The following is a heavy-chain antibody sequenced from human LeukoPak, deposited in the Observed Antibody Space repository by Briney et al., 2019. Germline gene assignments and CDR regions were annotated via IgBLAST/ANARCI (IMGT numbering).Heavy chain of an antibody. CDR1: GFTFSSFT. V-gene: IGHV3-21*01. D-gene: IGHD1-14*01. J-gene: IGHJ4*02. CDR2: ISSSSSYI. CDR3: ARVTPANRCFDY. Sequence: PGGSLRLSCASSGFTFSSFTMNWVRQAPGKGLEWVSSISSSSSYIYYADSVKGRFTISRDNAKTSLYLQMNSLRAEDTAVYYCARVTPANRCFDYWGQGTLVTVSS.